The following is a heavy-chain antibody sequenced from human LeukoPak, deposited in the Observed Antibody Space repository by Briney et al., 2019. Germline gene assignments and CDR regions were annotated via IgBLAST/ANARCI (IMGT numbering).Heavy chain of an antibody. CDR2: ISYDGSNK. D-gene: IGHD6-13*01. Sequence: PGGSLRLSCAASGFTFSSYGMHWVRQAPGKGLEWVAVISYDGSNKYYADSVKGRFTISRDNSKNTLYLQMNSLRAEDTAVYNCAKNCPVAESSWYLNGCDYWGQGTLVTVSS. V-gene: IGHV3-30*18. J-gene: IGHJ4*02. CDR3: AKNCPVAESSWYLNGCDY. CDR1: GFTFSSYG.